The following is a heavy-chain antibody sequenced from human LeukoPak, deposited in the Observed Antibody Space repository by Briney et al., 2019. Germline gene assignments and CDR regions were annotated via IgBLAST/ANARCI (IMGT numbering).Heavy chain of an antibody. CDR3: ARGYAPEYNFGVFDY. CDR2: LYTGGGT. J-gene: IGHJ4*02. Sequence: PGGSLRLSCAASGFSVGDDYMIWVRQAPGKGLEWVSLLYTGGGTNYEDSVKGQFTMSRDTAKNTVSLQMHSMRAEDTAVYYCARGYAPEYNFGVFDYWGQGTLVSVSS. CDR1: GFSVGDDY. D-gene: IGHD5-18*01. V-gene: IGHV3-53*01.